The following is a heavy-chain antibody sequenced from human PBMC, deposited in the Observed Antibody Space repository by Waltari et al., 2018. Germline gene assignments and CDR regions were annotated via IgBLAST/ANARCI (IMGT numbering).Heavy chain of an antibody. J-gene: IGHJ4*02. V-gene: IGHV4-4*02. CDR3: ARDRGRGLYLDS. CDR2: VHHSGRI. Sequence: QLQLQESGPRLVNPSGTLFFTCAVSGDSMSSRDCWSWVRQPPGKGLEWLGQVHHSGRINYNPSFASRVTIALDRSINQFSLKVTSATAADTAVYYCARDRGRGLYLDSWGQGTLVTVSP. D-gene: IGHD2-15*01. CDR1: GDSMSSRDC.